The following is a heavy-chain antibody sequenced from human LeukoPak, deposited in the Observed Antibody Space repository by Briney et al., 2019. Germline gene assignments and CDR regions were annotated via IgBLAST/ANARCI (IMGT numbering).Heavy chain of an antibody. Sequence: SETLSLTCTVSGGSISSSSYYWGWIRQPPGKGLEWIGSIYYSGSTYYNPSLKSRVTISVDTSKNQFSLKLSSVTAADTAVYYCARTEYYYDSSGRNPTRFDYWGQGTLVTVSP. CDR3: ARTEYYYDSSGRNPTRFDY. CDR2: IYYSGST. J-gene: IGHJ4*02. V-gene: IGHV4-39*07. CDR1: GGSISSSSYY. D-gene: IGHD3-22*01.